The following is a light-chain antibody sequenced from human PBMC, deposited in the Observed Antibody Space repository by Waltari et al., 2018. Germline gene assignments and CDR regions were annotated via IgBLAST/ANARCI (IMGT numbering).Light chain of an antibody. CDR1: QSVSSN. CDR2: GAS. J-gene: IGKJ5*01. Sequence: ETVITQSPATLSVSPGESATLPCRASQSVSSNLAWYQQKPGQAPRLLIYGASTRATGIPARFSGSGSGTEFTLTISSLQSEDFAVYYCQQYNNWPITFGQGTRLEIK. V-gene: IGKV3-15*01. CDR3: QQYNNWPIT.